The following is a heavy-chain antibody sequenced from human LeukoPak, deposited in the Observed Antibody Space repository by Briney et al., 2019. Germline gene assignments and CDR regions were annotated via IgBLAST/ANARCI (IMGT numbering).Heavy chain of an antibody. D-gene: IGHD1-1*01. CDR1: GGSISSYY. Sequence: SETLSLTCTVSGGSISSYYWSWIRRPPGKGLEWIGYIYYSGSTNYNPSLKSRVTISVDTSKNQFSLKLSSVTAADTAVYYCARATTGFDYWGQGTLVTVSS. J-gene: IGHJ4*02. V-gene: IGHV4-59*01. CDR3: ARATTGFDY. CDR2: IYYSGST.